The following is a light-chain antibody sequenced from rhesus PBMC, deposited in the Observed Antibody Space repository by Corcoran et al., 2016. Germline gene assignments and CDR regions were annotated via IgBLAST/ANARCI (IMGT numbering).Light chain of an antibody. J-gene: IGKJ4*01. Sequence: DIQMTQSPSSLSASVGDTVTITWRARQGINSCVAWYQQKPGKAPQLLIDKASSLQSGVPSRFSGSGSGTDFTLTISSLQSEAFATYYCQQDDSRPLTFGGGTKMEIK. CDR1: QGINSC. CDR3: QQDDSRPLT. V-gene: IGKV1-22*01. CDR2: KAS.